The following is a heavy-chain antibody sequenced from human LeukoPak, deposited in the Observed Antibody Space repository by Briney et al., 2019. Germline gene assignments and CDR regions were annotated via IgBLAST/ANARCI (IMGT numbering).Heavy chain of an antibody. J-gene: IGHJ2*01. D-gene: IGHD6-13*01. Sequence: SETLSLTCTVSGGSISSYYWNWIRQPPGRGLESIGYIYYSGTTNYNPSLKSRVTISVDTSKNQFSLKLSSVTAADTAVYYCARALEGIAAAGTRVWYFDLWGRGTLVTVSS. CDR1: GGSISSYY. V-gene: IGHV4-59*08. CDR2: IYYSGTT. CDR3: ARALEGIAAAGTRVWYFDL.